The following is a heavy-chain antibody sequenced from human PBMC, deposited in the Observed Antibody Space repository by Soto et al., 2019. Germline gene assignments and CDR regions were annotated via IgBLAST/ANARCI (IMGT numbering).Heavy chain of an antibody. CDR1: GYTCTSYG. J-gene: IGHJ4*02. CDR2: ISAYNGNT. Sequence: ASVKVSCKASGYTCTSYGISWVRQAPGQGLEWMGWISAYNGNTNYAQKLQGRVTMTTDTSTSTAYMELRSLRSDDTAVYYCARDPPYGSSWYPLDYWGQGTLVTVSS. D-gene: IGHD6-13*01. CDR3: ARDPPYGSSWYPLDY. V-gene: IGHV1-18*04.